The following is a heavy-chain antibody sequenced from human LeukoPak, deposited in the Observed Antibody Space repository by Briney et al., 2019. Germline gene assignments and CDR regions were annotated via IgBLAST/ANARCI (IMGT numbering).Heavy chain of an antibody. CDR2: IWYDGSNK. V-gene: IGHV3-33*01. Sequence: GGSLRLSCAASGFTFSSYGMHWVRQAPGKGLEWVAVIWYDGSNKYYADSVKGRFTISRDNSKNTLYLQMNSLRAEDTAVYYCARVQWSEYYHYGMDVWGQGTTVTVSS. CDR3: ARVQWSEYYHYGMDV. D-gene: IGHD3-10*01. CDR1: GFTFSSYG. J-gene: IGHJ6*02.